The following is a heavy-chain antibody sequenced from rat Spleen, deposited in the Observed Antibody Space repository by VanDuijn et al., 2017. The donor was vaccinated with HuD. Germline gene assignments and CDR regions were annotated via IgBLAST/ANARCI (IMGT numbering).Heavy chain of an antibody. CDR2: IWTGGST. CDR1: GFSLTSYH. V-gene: IGHV2-43*01. Sequence: VQLQESGPGLVQPSQTLSLTCTVSGFSLTSYHVIWVRQPPGKGLEWMGIIWTGGSTDYNSALKSRLSISRDTSKSQVFLQMNSLQTEDTATYYCARDGGDYWGQGVMVTVSS. CDR3: ARDGGDY. J-gene: IGHJ2*01.